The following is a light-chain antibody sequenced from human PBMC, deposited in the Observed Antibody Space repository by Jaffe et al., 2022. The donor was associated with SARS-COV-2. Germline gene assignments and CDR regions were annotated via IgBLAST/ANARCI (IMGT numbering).Light chain of an antibody. CDR2: RSN. CDR1: SSNIGSNY. CDR3: AVWHDSLSGPWV. V-gene: IGLV1-47*01. J-gene: IGLJ3*02. Sequence: QSVLTQPPSASGTPGQRVTISCSGSSSNIGSNYVYWYQQFPGTAPKLLIYRSNQRPSGVPDRFSGSKSGNSASLAISGLRSEDEAAYYCAVWHDSLSGPWVFGGGTKLTVL.